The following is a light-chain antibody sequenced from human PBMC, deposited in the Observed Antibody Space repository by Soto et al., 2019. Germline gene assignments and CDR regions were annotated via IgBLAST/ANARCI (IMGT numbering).Light chain of an antibody. CDR3: CSYAGTPYV. CDR1: SSDVGGYNY. J-gene: IGLJ1*01. CDR2: DVS. Sequence: QSALTQPRSVSESPGQSVTISCTGTSSDVGGYNYVSWYQQHPGKAPKLMIYDVSKRPSGVPDRFSGSKSGNTASLTISGLRAEDEADYYCCSYAGTPYVFGTVTKLTVL. V-gene: IGLV2-11*01.